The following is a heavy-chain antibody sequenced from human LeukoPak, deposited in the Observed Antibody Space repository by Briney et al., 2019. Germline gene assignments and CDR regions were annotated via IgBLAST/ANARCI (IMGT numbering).Heavy chain of an antibody. V-gene: IGHV4-30-4*01. CDR3: ARVSDYDSSGYYDIDY. Sequence: SETPSLTCTVSGGSISSGDYYWSWIRQPPGKGLEWIGYIYYSGSTYYNPSLKSRVIISVDTSKNQISLKLNSVTAADTAVYYCARVSDYDSSGYYDIDYWGQGTLVTVSS. J-gene: IGHJ4*02. CDR2: IYYSGST. CDR1: GGSISSGDYY. D-gene: IGHD3-22*01.